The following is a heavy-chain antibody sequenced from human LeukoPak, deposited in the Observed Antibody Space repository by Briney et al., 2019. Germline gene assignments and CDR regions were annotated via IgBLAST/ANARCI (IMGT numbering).Heavy chain of an antibody. CDR1: GGSVSSRSYY. V-gene: IGHV4-61*01. CDR3: ARANVLRFLEWFPGGGMDV. D-gene: IGHD3-3*01. J-gene: IGHJ6*02. Sequence: SETLSLTCTVSGGSVSSRSYYWSWIRQPPGKGLEWIGSIYYSGSTNYHPSLKSRVTISVDTSKNQFSLNLSSVTAADTAVYYCARANVLRFLEWFPGGGMDVWGQGTTVTVSS. CDR2: IYYSGST.